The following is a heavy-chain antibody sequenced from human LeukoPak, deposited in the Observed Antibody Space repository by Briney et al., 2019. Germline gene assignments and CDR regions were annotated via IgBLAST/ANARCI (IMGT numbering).Heavy chain of an antibody. CDR3: ARGVAGHGYAFDY. J-gene: IGHJ4*02. Sequence: GRSLRLSCAASGFTFSSYAMTWVRQAPGKGLEWVSAISGSGVSTYYADSVKGRFTISRDNSMNTLYLQMNSLRAEDTAVYYCARGVAGHGYAFDYWGQGTLVTVSS. CDR2: ISGSGVST. D-gene: IGHD2-2*01. V-gene: IGHV3-23*01. CDR1: GFTFSSYA.